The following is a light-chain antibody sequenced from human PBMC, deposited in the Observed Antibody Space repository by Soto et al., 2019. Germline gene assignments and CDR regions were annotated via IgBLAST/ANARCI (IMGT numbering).Light chain of an antibody. CDR1: QSVSSN. V-gene: IGKV3-15*01. Sequence: EIVASRCPGTLSLSPWGIATLSCMASQSVSSNLAWYQQKPGQAPRLLIYGASTRATGIPARFSGSGSGTEFTLTISSLQSEDFAVYYCQQYNNWPRTFGQGTKVDIK. CDR3: QQYNNWPRT. CDR2: GAS. J-gene: IGKJ1*01.